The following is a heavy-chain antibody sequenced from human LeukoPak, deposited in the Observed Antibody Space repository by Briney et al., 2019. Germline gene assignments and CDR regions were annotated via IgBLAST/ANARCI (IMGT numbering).Heavy chain of an antibody. D-gene: IGHD3-10*01. Sequence: SETLSLTCTVSGGSISSSSYYWGWIRQPPGKGLEWIGSIYYSGSTYYNPSLKSRVTISVDTSKNQFSLKLSSVTAADTAVYYCARDASRGFGDQPGAFDIWGQGTMVTVSS. CDR3: ARDASRGFGDQPGAFDI. CDR2: IYYSGST. J-gene: IGHJ3*02. V-gene: IGHV4-39*02. CDR1: GGSISSSSYY.